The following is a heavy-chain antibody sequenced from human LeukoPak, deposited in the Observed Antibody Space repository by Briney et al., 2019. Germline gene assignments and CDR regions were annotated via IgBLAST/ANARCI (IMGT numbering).Heavy chain of an antibody. Sequence: GGSLRLSCAASGFTFSAYSMNWVRQAPGKGLGWVSSISSGSSYIYYADSVKGRFTISRDNAKNSLYLQMNSLRAEDTAVYYCAELGITMIGGVWGKGTTVTISS. CDR3: AELGITMIGGV. CDR2: ISSGSSYI. V-gene: IGHV3-21*01. J-gene: IGHJ6*04. D-gene: IGHD3-10*02. CDR1: GFTFSAYS.